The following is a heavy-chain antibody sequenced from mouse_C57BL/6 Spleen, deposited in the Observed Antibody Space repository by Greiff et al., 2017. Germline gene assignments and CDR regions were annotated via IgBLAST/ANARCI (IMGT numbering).Heavy chain of an antibody. J-gene: IGHJ3*01. D-gene: IGHD2-4*01. Sequence: EVKVVESGEGLVKPGGSLKLSCAASGFTFSSYAMSWVRQTPEKRLEWVAYISSGGDYIYYADTVKGRFTISRDNARNTLYLQMSSLKSEDTAMYYCTRDDYERFAYWGQGTLVTVSA. V-gene: IGHV5-9-1*02. CDR1: GFTFSSYA. CDR2: ISSGGDYI. CDR3: TRDDYERFAY.